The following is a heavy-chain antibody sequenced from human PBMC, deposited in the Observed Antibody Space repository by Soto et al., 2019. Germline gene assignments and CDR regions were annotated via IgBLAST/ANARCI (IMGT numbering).Heavy chain of an antibody. D-gene: IGHD3-10*01. J-gene: IGHJ6*02. Sequence: PGGSLRLSCAASGFTFSSYAMDGVRQAQGKGLEWVAVISYGGSNKYYADSVKGRFTISRDNSKNTLYLQMNSLRAEDTAVYYCARDVIEFDYYGSGSYLPDYYYGMDVWGQGTTVTVSS. CDR2: ISYGGSNK. CDR1: GFTFSSYA. CDR3: ARDVIEFDYYGSGSYLPDYYYGMDV. V-gene: IGHV3-30-3*01.